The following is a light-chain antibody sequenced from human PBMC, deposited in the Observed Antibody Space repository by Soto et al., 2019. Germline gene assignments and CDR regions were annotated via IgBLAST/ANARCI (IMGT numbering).Light chain of an antibody. V-gene: IGLV2-14*01. CDR1: TSDVGGHNF. CDR3: SSYTRSNIWV. J-gene: IGLJ3*02. Sequence: QSALTQPASVSGSPGQSITISCRGTTSDVGGHNFVSWFQQHPGKAPKMMIYAVDQRPSGVSIRFSGSKSGNTASLTISGLQTEDEADYYCSSYTRSNIWVFGGGTKLTVL. CDR2: AVD.